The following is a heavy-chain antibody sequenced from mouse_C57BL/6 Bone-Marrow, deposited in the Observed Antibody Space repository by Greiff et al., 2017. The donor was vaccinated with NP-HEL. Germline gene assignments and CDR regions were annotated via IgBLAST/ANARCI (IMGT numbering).Heavy chain of an antibody. D-gene: IGHD1-1*01. CDR2: INPNNGGT. J-gene: IGHJ4*01. Sequence: VQLQQSGPELVKPGASVKISCKASGYTFTDYYMNWVKQSHGKSLEWIGDINPNNGGTIYNQKFKGTATLTVDKSSSTAYMELRSLTSEDSAVYYCARFPFYYYGSSPYYAMDYWGQGTSVTVSS. V-gene: IGHV1-26*01. CDR1: GYTFTDYY. CDR3: ARFPFYYYGSSPYYAMDY.